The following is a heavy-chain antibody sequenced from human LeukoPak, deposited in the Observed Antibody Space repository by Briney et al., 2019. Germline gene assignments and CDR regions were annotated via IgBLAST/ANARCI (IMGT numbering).Heavy chain of an antibody. CDR3: ARGGNDAFDI. CDR2: IHHSRST. Sequence: SETLSLTCTVSGYSISGGYYWGWIRQPPGRGLEWIGSIHHSRSTYYNPSLKSRVIISIDTSKNQFSLKLSSVTAADTAVYYCARGGNDAFDIWGQGTMVTVSS. V-gene: IGHV4-38-2*02. CDR1: GYSISGGYY. J-gene: IGHJ3*02. D-gene: IGHD1-14*01.